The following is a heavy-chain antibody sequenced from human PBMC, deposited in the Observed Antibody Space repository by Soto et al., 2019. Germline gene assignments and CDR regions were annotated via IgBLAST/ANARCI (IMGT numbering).Heavy chain of an antibody. Sequence: EVQLVESGGGLVQPGGSLRLSCAASGFNFSSYDMHWVRQVPGKGLEWVSAIGTGHDTYYPGSVKGRFTLPRENAKNSLYLQMDSLTAGDTAVYFCAREAAGTPFLIDYWGQGTLVAVSS. D-gene: IGHD6-19*01. CDR2: IGTGHDT. CDR1: GFNFSSYD. J-gene: IGHJ4*02. CDR3: AREAAGTPFLIDY. V-gene: IGHV3-13*01.